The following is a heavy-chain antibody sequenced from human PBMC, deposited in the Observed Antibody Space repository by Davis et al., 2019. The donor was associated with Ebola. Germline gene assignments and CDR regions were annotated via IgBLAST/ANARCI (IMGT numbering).Heavy chain of an antibody. CDR3: AKDASAGTSIYYYGMDV. V-gene: IGHV3-43*02. D-gene: IGHD6-13*01. CDR2: ISGDGGST. J-gene: IGHJ6*02. Sequence: GESLKISCAASGFTFSSYGMHWVRQAPGKGLEWVSIISGDGGSTYYADSVKGRFTISRDNSKNSLYLQMNSLRTEDTALYYCAKDASAGTSIYYYGMDVWGQGTTVTVSS. CDR1: GFTFSSYG.